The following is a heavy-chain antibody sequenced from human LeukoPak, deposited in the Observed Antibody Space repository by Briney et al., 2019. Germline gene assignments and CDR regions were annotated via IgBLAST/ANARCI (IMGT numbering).Heavy chain of an antibody. CDR3: ARDEKWLVDY. CDR1: GYSFTSYG. V-gene: IGHV1-18*01. J-gene: IGHJ4*02. CDR2: ISVYNGRT. D-gene: IGHD6-19*01. Sequence: ASVTISCKASGYSFTSYGTSWVRQAPGQGLEWMGWISVYNGRTNYAQKFQGRVTMTTDTSTSTAYMELRSLRSDDTAVYYCARDEKWLVDYWGQGTLGTVSS.